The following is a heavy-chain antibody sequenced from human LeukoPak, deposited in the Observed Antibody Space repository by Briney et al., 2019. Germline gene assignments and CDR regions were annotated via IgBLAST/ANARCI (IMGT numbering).Heavy chain of an antibody. D-gene: IGHD2-15*01. V-gene: IGHV4-34*01. CDR1: GGSFSGYY. Sequence: SETLSLTCAVYGGSFSGYYWSRIRQPPGKGLEWIGEINHSGSTNYNPSLKSRVTISVDTSKNQFSLKLSSVTAADTAVYYCARGPGNCSGGSCYPRNYYYGMDVWGQGTTVTVSS. CDR3: ARGPGNCSGGSCYPRNYYYGMDV. CDR2: INHSGST. J-gene: IGHJ6*02.